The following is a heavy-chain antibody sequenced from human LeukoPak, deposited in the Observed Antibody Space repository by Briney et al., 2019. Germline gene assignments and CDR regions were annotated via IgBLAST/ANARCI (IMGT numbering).Heavy chain of an antibody. CDR3: ARGDSSSWLPVPPFDY. D-gene: IGHD6-13*01. V-gene: IGHV4-39*07. J-gene: IGHJ4*02. CDR2: IYYSGST. CDR1: GGSISSSSYY. Sequence: ETLSLTCTVSGGSISSSSYYWGWIRQPPGKGLEWIGSIYYSGSTYYNLSLKSRVTISVDTSKNQFSLKLSSVTAADTAVYYCARGDSSSWLPVPPFDYWGQGTLVTVSS.